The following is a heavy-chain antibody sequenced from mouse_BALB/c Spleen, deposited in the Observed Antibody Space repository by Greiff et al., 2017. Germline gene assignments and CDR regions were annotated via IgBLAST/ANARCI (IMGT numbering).Heavy chain of an antibody. J-gene: IGHJ4*01. V-gene: IGHV2-2*02. CDR3: ARNYYGSSYAMDY. CDR1: GFSLTSYG. CDR2: IWSGGST. D-gene: IGHD1-1*01. Sequence: VHLVESGPGLVQPSQSLFITCTVSGFSLTSYGVHWVRQSPGKGLEWLGVIWSGGSTDYNAAFISRLSISKDNSKSQVFFKMNSLQANDTAIYYCARNYYGSSYAMDYWGQGTSVTVSS.